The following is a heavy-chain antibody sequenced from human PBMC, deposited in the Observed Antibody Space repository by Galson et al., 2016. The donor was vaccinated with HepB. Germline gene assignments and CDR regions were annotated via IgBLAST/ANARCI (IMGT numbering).Heavy chain of an antibody. Sequence: SLRLSCAASGFTFRSYVMNWVRQAPGKGLEWVSSTSSGSSYIYYADSVKGRFTISRDNAKNSLHLQMNSLRAEDTAVYYCAKEGEAYCGTDCSLDYWGQGTLITVSS. D-gene: IGHD2-21*02. CDR2: TSSGSSYI. J-gene: IGHJ4*02. V-gene: IGHV3-21*01. CDR3: AKEGEAYCGTDCSLDY. CDR1: GFTFRSYV.